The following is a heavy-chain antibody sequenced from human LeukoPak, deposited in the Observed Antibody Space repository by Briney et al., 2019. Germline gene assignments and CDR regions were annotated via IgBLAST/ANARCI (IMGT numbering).Heavy chain of an antibody. Sequence: PGGSLRLFCAASGFTFSDYYMSWIRQAPGKGLEWVSYISSSGSTIYYADSVKGRFTISRDNAKNSLYLQMNSLRAEDTAVYYCARDPESRVHSSSWYVDVWGKGTTVTVSS. CDR3: ARDPESRVHSSSWYVDV. CDR2: ISSSGSTI. D-gene: IGHD6-13*01. J-gene: IGHJ6*03. CDR1: GFTFSDYY. V-gene: IGHV3-11*01.